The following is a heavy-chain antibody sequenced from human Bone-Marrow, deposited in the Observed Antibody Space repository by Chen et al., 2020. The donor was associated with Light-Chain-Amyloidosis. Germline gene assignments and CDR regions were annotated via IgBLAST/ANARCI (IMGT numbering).Heavy chain of an antibody. D-gene: IGHD2-21*02. Sequence: QVQLVESGGGVVQPGRSLRLSCAAAGFTCSSYGMHWVSQAPGKGLEWVAVLSYDGSNKYYADSVKGRFTISRDNSKNTLYLQMNSLRAEDTAVYYCAKDGVLLSDGYGMDVWGQGTTVTVSS. J-gene: IGHJ6*02. CDR3: AKDGVLLSDGYGMDV. CDR1: GFTCSSYG. CDR2: LSYDGSNK. V-gene: IGHV3-30*18.